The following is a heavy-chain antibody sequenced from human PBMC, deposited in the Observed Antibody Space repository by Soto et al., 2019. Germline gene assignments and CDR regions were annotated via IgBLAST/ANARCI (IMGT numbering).Heavy chain of an antibody. D-gene: IGHD3-10*01. CDR3: ARDRGYDAHDYYYNAMDV. CDR2: IRGFSPYT. CDR1: GFTFRTYT. J-gene: IGHJ6*02. V-gene: IGHV3-21*01. Sequence: LRLSCISSGFTFRTYTMNWVRQAPGKGLEWVSGIRGFSPYTFYAESVKGRFTISRDNAKNSLDLQMDSLRAEDTAVYYCARDRGYDAHDYYYNAMDVWGQGTTVTVSS.